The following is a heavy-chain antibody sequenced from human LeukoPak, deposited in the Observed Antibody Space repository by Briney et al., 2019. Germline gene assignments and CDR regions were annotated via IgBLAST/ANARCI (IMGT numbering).Heavy chain of an antibody. CDR3: ARHYLFYYFDY. V-gene: IGHV4-59*08. J-gene: IGHJ4*02. CDR2: IYYSGST. Sequence: NASETLSLTCTVSGGSISSYYWSWIRQPPGKGLEWIGYIYYSGSTNYNPSLKSRVTISVDTSKNQFSQKLSSVTAADTAVYYCARHYLFYYFDYWGQGTLVTVSS. CDR1: GGSISSYY.